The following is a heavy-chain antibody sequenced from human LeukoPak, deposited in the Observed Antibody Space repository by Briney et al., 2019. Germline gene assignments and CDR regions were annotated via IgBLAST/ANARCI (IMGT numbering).Heavy chain of an antibody. CDR1: GYTLTSYD. D-gene: IGHD3-10*01. CDR2: MNPNSGNT. Sequence: ASVKVSCKASGYTLTSYDINWVRQATGQGLEWMGWMNPNSGNTDYAQKFQGRVTMTRSTSISTAYMELSSLRSEDTAVYYCALYGSGSYLDYWGQGTLVTVSS. V-gene: IGHV1-8*01. J-gene: IGHJ4*02. CDR3: ALYGSGSYLDY.